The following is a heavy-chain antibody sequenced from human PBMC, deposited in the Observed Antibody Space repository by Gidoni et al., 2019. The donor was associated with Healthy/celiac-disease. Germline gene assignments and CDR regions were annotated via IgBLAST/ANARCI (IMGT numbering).Heavy chain of an antibody. J-gene: IGHJ6*02. Sequence: QLQLQESGPGLVKPSETLSLTCTVSGGSISSSSYYWGGIRQPPGKGLEWIGSIYYSGSTYYNPSLKSRVTISVDTSKNQFSLKLSSVTAADTAVYYCARLVGRIPYYYGMDVWGQGTTVTVSS. CDR1: GGSISSSSYY. CDR3: ARLVGRIPYYYGMDV. CDR2: IYYSGST. V-gene: IGHV4-39*01. D-gene: IGHD2-15*01.